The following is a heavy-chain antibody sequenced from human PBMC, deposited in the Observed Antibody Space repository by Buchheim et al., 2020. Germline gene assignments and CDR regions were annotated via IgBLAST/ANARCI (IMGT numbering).Heavy chain of an antibody. CDR2: ISGSGGNT. J-gene: IGHJ4*02. Sequence: EVQMLESGGGLVQPGGSLRLSCAASGFTFSSYAMSWVRQAPGKGLEWVLSISGSGGNTDYADSVKGRFSISRDNSKNTLYLQMNSLRAEDTDVYYCAQDSNEYGGYDYFDYWGQGTL. D-gene: IGHD5-12*01. CDR1: GFTFSSYA. CDR3: AQDSNEYGGYDYFDY. V-gene: IGHV3-23*01.